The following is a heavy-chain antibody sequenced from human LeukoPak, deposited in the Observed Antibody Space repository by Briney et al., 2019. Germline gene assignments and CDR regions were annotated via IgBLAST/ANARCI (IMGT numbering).Heavy chain of an antibody. V-gene: IGHV1-18*01. J-gene: IGHJ4*02. CDR3: ARSPPSTGYDRFDI. D-gene: IGHD5-12*01. CDR1: GYMFNIYS. CDR2: ISAFNGNT. Sequence: ASVTVSCTSSGYMFNIYSISWVRQAPGQGLEWMRWISAFNGNTNYARNFQDRVTMTTDTSTSTAYMELTSLRSDDTAVYYCARSPPSTGYDRFDIWGQGTLVTVSS.